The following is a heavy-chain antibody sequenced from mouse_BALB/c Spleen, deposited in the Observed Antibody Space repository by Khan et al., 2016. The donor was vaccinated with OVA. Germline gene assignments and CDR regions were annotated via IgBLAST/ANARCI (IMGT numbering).Heavy chain of an antibody. D-gene: IGHD1-1*01. CDR2: IIPSTGYP. V-gene: IGHV1-7*01. CDR1: GYTFINYW. J-gene: IGHJ2*01. CDR3: ARRGLRWDFDY. Sequence: QVQLKESGAELAKPGASVKMSCKASGYTFINYWILWVKQRPGQGLEWIGYIIPSTGYPEYTQNFKERATLPADNSSSTAYMQLSSLTSEDSAVYYCARRGLRWDFDYWGQGTTLTVSS.